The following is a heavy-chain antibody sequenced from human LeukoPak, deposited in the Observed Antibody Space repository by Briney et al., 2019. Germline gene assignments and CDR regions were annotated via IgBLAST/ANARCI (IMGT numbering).Heavy chain of an antibody. V-gene: IGHV3-30-3*01. CDR2: ISYDGSNK. CDR3: ARDELVRGSYFDY. Sequence: GGSLRLSCAASGFTFSSYAMHWVRQAPGKGLEWVAVISYDGSNKYYADSVKGRFTISRDNSKNTLYLQMNSLRAEDTAVYYCARDELVRGSYFDYWGQGTLVTVSS. J-gene: IGHJ4*02. D-gene: IGHD3-10*01. CDR1: GFTFSSYA.